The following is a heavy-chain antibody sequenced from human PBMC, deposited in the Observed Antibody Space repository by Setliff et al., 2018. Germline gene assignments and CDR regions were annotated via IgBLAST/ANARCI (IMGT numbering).Heavy chain of an antibody. CDR1: GYNFANYW. J-gene: IGHJ6*02. Sequence: PGESLKISCRASGYNFANYWIGWVRQMPGKGLEWMAIIYPDDSDSRHSPSFRGQVTVSADKSISTAYLQWSSLKASDTAMYYCARVTPDYYYYYGMDVWGQGTTVTVSS. CDR2: IYPDDSDS. D-gene: IGHD5-18*01. CDR3: ARVTPDYYYYYGMDV. V-gene: IGHV5-51*01.